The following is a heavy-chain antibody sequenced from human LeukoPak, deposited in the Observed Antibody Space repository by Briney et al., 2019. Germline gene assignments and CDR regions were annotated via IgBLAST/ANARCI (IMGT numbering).Heavy chain of an antibody. CDR3: ARYSGGWYESY. J-gene: IGHJ4*02. CDR2: INHSGST. D-gene: IGHD6-19*01. Sequence: SETLTLTCAVYGGSFSGYYWSWIRQPPGKGLEWIGEINHSGSTNYNPSLKSRVTISVDTSKNQFSLKLSSVTAADTAVYYCARYSGGWYESYWGQGTLVTVSS. V-gene: IGHV4-34*01. CDR1: GGSFSGYY.